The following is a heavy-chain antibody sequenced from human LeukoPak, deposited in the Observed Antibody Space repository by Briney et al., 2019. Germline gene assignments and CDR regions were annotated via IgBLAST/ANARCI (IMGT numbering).Heavy chain of an antibody. CDR3: ARVRLYRYYYGMDV. J-gene: IGHJ6*02. V-gene: IGHV1-69*13. Sequence: GASVKASCKASGGTFSSYAISWVRQAPGQGLEWMGGIIPIFGTANYAQKFQGRVTITADESTSTAYMELSSLRSEDTAVYYCARVRLYRYYYGMDVWGQGTTVTVSS. CDR1: GGTFSSYA. D-gene: IGHD3-16*02. CDR2: IIPIFGTA.